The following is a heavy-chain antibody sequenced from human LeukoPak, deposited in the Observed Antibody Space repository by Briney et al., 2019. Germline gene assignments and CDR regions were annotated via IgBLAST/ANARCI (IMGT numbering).Heavy chain of an antibody. V-gene: IGHV3-33*08. CDR1: GFTFSSYG. Sequence: GGSLRLSCAASGFTFSSYGMHWVRQAPGKGLEWVAVIWYDGSNKYYADSVKGRFTISRDNSKNTLYLQMNSLRAEDTAVYYCATGVFDSGSYYNFDYWGQGTLVTVSS. D-gene: IGHD1-26*01. CDR3: ATGVFDSGSYYNFDY. CDR2: IWYDGSNK. J-gene: IGHJ4*02.